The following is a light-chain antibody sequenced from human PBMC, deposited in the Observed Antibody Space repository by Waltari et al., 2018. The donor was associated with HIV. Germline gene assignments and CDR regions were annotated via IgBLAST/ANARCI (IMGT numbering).Light chain of an antibody. J-gene: IGLJ2*01. CDR2: KHR. CDR3: QSSDISGNYWV. Sequence: SYALTLPPSVSVSPGQPATSTCPGDTLPNHYGYRYQQTPGHAPVMVIYKHRERPAGIPGRFSGSSSATAATLTISGVQPEDEADYYCQSSDISGNYWVLGGGTKLTVL. V-gene: IGLV3-25*03. CDR1: TLPNHY.